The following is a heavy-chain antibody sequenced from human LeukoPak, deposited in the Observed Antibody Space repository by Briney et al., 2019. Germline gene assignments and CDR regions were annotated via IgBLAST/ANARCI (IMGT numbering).Heavy chain of an antibody. CDR1: SGSLSGYY. V-gene: IGHV4-34*01. J-gene: IGHJ3*02. Sequence: SETLSLTCAVYSGSLSGYYWSWIRQPPGKGLEWIGEINHSGSTNYNPSLKSRVSISVDTSKNQLSLKLSSVTAADTAVYYCARRCECYDFSDAFDIWGQGTMVTVSS. CDR2: INHSGST. CDR3: ARRCECYDFSDAFDI. D-gene: IGHD3-3*01.